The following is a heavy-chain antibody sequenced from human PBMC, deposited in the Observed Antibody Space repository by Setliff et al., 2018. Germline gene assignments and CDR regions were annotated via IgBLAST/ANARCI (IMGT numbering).Heavy chain of an antibody. CDR3: AAVLGYSGSPEGDY. J-gene: IGHJ4*02. Sequence: ASVKVSCKASGGTFSSYAISWVRQARGQRLEWIGWIVVGSGNTNYAQKFQERVTITRDMSTSTAYMELSSLRSEDTAVYYCAAVLGYSGSPEGDYWGQGTLVTVS. V-gene: IGHV1-58*02. CDR2: IVVGSGNT. CDR1: GGTFSSYA. D-gene: IGHD6-6*01.